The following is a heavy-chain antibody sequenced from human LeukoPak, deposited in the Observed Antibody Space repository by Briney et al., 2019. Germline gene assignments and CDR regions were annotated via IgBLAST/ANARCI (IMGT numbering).Heavy chain of an antibody. CDR1: EFSVGSNY. V-gene: IGHV3-66*01. CDR3: ARDAGYYYDSSVGY. Sequence: GGSLRLSCAASEFSVGSNYMTWVRQAPGKGLEWVSLIYSGGSTYYADSVKGRFTISRDNSKNTLYLQMNSLRAEDTAVYYCARDAGYYYDSSVGYWGQGTLVTVSS. J-gene: IGHJ4*02. D-gene: IGHD3-22*01. CDR2: IYSGGST.